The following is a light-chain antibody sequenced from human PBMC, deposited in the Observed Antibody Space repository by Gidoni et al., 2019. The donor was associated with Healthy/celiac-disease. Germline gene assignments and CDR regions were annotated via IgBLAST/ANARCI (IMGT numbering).Light chain of an antibody. Sequence: DIEMTQSPDTLAVSMGGRATINCKSSQSVLYSSNNKNYLAWYQQKPGQPPKLLIYWASTRESGVPARFSGSGSGTDFTLTISSLQAEDVAVYYCQQYYSTPKTFGQGTKVEIK. V-gene: IGKV4-1*01. CDR2: WAS. J-gene: IGKJ1*01. CDR1: QSVLYSSNNKNY. CDR3: QQYYSTPKT.